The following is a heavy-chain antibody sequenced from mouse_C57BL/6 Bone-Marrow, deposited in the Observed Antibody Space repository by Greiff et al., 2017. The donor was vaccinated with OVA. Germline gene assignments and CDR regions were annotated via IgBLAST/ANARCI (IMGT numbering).Heavy chain of an antibody. Sequence: EVQRVESGAELVRPGASVKLSCTASGFNIKDYYMHWVKQRPEQGLEWIGRIDPEDGDTEYAPKFQGKATMTADTSSNTAYLQLSSLTSEDTAVYYCTIYGSSPWFAYWGQGTLVTVSA. CDR1: GFNIKDYY. CDR3: TIYGSSPWFAY. CDR2: IDPEDGDT. D-gene: IGHD1-1*01. J-gene: IGHJ3*01. V-gene: IGHV14-1*01.